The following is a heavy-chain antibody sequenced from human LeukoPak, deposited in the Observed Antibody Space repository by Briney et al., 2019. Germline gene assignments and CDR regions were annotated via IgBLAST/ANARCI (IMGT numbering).Heavy chain of an antibody. CDR2: ISSSSSYI. V-gene: IGHV3-21*01. CDR1: GFTFSSYS. J-gene: IGHJ3*02. Sequence: GGSLRLSCAASGFTFSSYSMNWVRQAPGKGLEWVSSISSSSSYIYYADSMKGRFTISRDNAKKSLYLQMNSLRAEDTAVYYCARGDPDISFGVAGEAFDIWGQGTMVTVPS. CDR3: ARGDPDISFGVAGEAFDI. D-gene: IGHD3-3*01.